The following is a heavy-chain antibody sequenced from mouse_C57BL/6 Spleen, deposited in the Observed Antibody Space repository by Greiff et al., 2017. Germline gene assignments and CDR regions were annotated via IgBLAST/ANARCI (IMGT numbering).Heavy chain of an antibody. J-gene: IGHJ1*03. Sequence: VQLQQSGPELVKPGASVKISCKASGYSFTDYNMNWVKQSIGKSLEWIGEINPNYGTTSYNQKFKGKATLTVDQSSSTAYRQLNSLTSEDSAVYYGARRRIYYEYEGYFDVWGTGTTVTVSS. CDR3: ARRRIYYEYEGYFDV. CDR2: INPNYGTT. CDR1: GYSFTDYN. V-gene: IGHV1-39*01. D-gene: IGHD2-4*01.